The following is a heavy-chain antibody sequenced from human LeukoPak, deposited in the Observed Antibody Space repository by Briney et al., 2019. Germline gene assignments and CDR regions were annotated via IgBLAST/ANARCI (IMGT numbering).Heavy chain of an antibody. V-gene: IGHV1-69*05. D-gene: IGHD2-2*02. J-gene: IGHJ5*02. CDR2: IIPIFGTA. CDR3: AREREGLGYCSSTSCYTNWFDP. CDR1: GGTFTIYA. Sequence: ASVTVSCKASGGTFTIYAISWVRPAPGQGLEWMGGIIPIFGTANTARKFRGRVTITTDESTSTAYMEVSSLRSEDTAVYYCAREREGLGYCSSTSCYTNWFDPWGQGTLVTVSS.